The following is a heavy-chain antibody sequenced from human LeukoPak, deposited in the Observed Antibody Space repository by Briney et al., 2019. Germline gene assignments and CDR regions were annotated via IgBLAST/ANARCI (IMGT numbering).Heavy chain of an antibody. D-gene: IGHD6-13*01. J-gene: IGHJ4*02. CDR1: GFTFDDYA. CDR3: AKDISAVAAAGIDY. V-gene: IGHV3-9*01. CDR2: ISWNSESV. Sequence: GGSLRPSCAASGFTFDDYAMHWVRQAPGKGLEWVSGISWNSESVAYADSVKGRFTISRDNAKNSLYLQMNSLRAEDTALYYCAKDISAVAAAGIDYWGQGTLVTVSS.